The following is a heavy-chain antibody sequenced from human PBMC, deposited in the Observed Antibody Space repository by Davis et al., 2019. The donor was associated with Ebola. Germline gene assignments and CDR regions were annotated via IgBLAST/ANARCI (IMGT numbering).Heavy chain of an antibody. D-gene: IGHD2/OR15-2a*01. Sequence: SETLSLTCLVSGGSFTSHYWSWIRQPPGKGLEWVGYMYYDGATNYSPSLKSRLTLSIDKSKNQFSLKLTSVTAADTAVYYCARGSAFIIEDWGQGTLVTVSA. CDR3: ARGSAFIIED. J-gene: IGHJ4*02. CDR2: MYYDGAT. V-gene: IGHV4-59*11. CDR1: GGSFTSHY.